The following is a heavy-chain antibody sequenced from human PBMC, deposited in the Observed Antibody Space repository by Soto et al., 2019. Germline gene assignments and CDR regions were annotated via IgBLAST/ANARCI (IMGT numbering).Heavy chain of an antibody. CDR1: GYTLSEVA. D-gene: IGHD2-2*01. V-gene: IGHV1-24*01. Sequence: ASVKVSCKVSGYTLSEVAIHWVRQTPGEGLEWIGGFDPENDETSYAQNFQGRVTLTEDTSTDTAYLELSGLRSEDTAIYYCTIAAYCSGATCYSGYNWFHPWGQGSLVTVSS. CDR3: TIAAYCSGATCYSGYNWFHP. J-gene: IGHJ5*02. CDR2: FDPENDET.